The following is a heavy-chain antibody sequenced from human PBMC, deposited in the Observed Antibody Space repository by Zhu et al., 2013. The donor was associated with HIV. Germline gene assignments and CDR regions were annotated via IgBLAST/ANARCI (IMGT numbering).Heavy chain of an antibody. CDR2: INPSGGST. CDR1: GYTFTSYY. Sequence: QVQLVQSGAEVKKPGASVKVSCKASGYTFTSYYMHWVRQAPGQGLEWMGIINPSGGSTRYAQKFQGRVTMTRDTSTRTVYMELSSLRSEDTAVYYCARNIVAGAREKELFDIWGQGTIVTVSS. V-gene: IGHV1-46*01. CDR3: ARNIVAGAREKELFDI. J-gene: IGHJ3*02. D-gene: IGHD6-19*01.